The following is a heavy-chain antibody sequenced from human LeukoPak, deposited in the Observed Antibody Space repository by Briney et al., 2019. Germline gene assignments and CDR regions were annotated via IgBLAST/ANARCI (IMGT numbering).Heavy chain of an antibody. Sequence: ASVKVSCKASGYTFTSYYMHWVRQAPGQGPEWMGMINPSGGSTTYAQRFQGRVTMTRDMSTSTVFMELSSLRSEDTAVYYCARGGEGPRLAGSFWGQGTLVTVSS. CDR3: ARGGEGPRLAGSF. D-gene: IGHD3-16*01. J-gene: IGHJ4*02. V-gene: IGHV1-46*01. CDR2: INPSGGST. CDR1: GYTFTSYY.